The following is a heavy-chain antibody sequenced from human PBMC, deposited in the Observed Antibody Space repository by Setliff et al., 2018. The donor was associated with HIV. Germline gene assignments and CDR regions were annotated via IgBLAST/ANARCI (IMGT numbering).Heavy chain of an antibody. CDR3: ARLSDDRYYYDSSGYRGFDI. CDR2: IDNRGGT. Sequence: SETLSLTCAAYGGPFTNHGWNWIRQSPGKGLEWIGEIDNRGGTNYNPSFRSRATMSVDASKRQFSLKLSSVTAADTAVYYCARLSDDRYYYDSSGYRGFDIWGQGTMVTVSS. V-gene: IGHV4-34*01. J-gene: IGHJ3*02. D-gene: IGHD3-22*01. CDR1: GGPFTNHG.